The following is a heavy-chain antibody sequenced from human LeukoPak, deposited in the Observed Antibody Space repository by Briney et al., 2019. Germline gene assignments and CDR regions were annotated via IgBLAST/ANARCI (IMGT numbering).Heavy chain of an antibody. D-gene: IGHD2-2*02. CDR1: GGSISSYY. J-gene: IGHJ5*02. CDR2: IYYSGSP. CDR3: ARDLGCSSTSCYTEGWFDP. Sequence: PSETLSLTCTVSGGSISSYYWSWIRQPPGKGLEWIGYIYYSGSPNYNPSLKSRVTISVDTSKNQFSLKLSSVTAADTAVYYCARDLGCSSTSCYTEGWFDPWGQGTLVTVSS. V-gene: IGHV4-59*01.